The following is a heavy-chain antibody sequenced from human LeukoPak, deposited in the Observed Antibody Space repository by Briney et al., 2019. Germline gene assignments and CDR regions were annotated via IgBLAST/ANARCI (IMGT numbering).Heavy chain of an antibody. Sequence: PSETLSLTCTVSGGSISGYYWSWIRQPAGKRLEWIGRIHSSGSTTYNPSLKSRVTMSLDTSKNQFSLSLTSVTAADTALYYCARFRFSGGSFYPDDFWGQGTLVTVSS. V-gene: IGHV4-4*07. CDR3: ARFRFSGGSFYPDDF. D-gene: IGHD2-15*01. CDR2: IHSSGST. J-gene: IGHJ4*02. CDR1: GGSISGYY.